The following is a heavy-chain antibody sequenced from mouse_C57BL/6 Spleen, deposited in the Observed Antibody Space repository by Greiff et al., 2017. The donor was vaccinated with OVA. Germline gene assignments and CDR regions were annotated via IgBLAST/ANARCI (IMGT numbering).Heavy chain of an antibody. CDR1: GYSITSGYY. CDR2: ISYDGSN. Sequence: EVQLVESGPGLVKPSQSLSLTCSVTGYSITSGYYWNWIRQFPGNKLEWMGYISYDGSNNYNPSLKNRISITRDTSKNQFFLKLNSVTTEDTATYYCAREGSGYEDYFDYWGQGTTLTVSS. V-gene: IGHV3-6*01. CDR3: AREGSGYEDYFDY. J-gene: IGHJ2*01. D-gene: IGHD3-2*02.